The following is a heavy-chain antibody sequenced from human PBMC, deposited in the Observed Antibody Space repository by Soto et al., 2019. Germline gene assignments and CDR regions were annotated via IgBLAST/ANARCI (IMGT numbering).Heavy chain of an antibody. CDR3: ARGRRNYDILTGYYTLLEGEVDYFDY. CDR2: MNPNSGNT. V-gene: IGHV1-8*01. Sequence: ASVKVSCKASGYTFTSYDINWVRQATGQGLEWMGWMNPNSGNTGYAQKFQGRVTMTRNTSISTAYMELSSLRSEDTAVYYCARGRRNYDILTGYYTLLEGEVDYFDYWGQGTLVTVSS. CDR1: GYTFTSYD. J-gene: IGHJ4*02. D-gene: IGHD3-9*01.